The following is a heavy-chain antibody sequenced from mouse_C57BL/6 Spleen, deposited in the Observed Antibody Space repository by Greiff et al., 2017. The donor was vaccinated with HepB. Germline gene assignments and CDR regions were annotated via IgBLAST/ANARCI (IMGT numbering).Heavy chain of an antibody. Sequence: EVKLQESGPELVKPGASVKMSCKASGYTFTDYNMHWVKQSHGKSLEWIGYINPNNGGTSYNQKFKGKATLTVNKSSSTAYMELRSLTSEDSAVYYCARSLYGNYLAWFAYWGQGTLVTVSA. V-gene: IGHV1-22*01. D-gene: IGHD2-1*01. CDR1: GYTFTDYN. CDR3: ARSLYGNYLAWFAY. J-gene: IGHJ3*01. CDR2: INPNNGGT.